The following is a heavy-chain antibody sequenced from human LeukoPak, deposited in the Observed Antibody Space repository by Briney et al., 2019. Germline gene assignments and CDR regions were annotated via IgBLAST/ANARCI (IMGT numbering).Heavy chain of an antibody. V-gene: IGHV3-7*03. CDR2: TNEGGSDK. CDR3: AKDRPYSTTRRAVAGTEWFDP. J-gene: IGHJ5*02. Sequence: GGSLRLSCAASGFTFSNSWTSWLRQAPGKGLEWVAHTNEGGSDKYYVDSVKGRFTISRDNVKSSLYLQMNSLRAEDTAVYYCAKDRPYSTTRRAVAGTEWFDPWGQGTLVTVSS. D-gene: IGHD6-19*01. CDR1: GFTFSNSW.